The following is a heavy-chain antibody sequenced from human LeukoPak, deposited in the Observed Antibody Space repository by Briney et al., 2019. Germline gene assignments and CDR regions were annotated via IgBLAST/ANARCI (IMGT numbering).Heavy chain of an antibody. CDR2: IYYSGST. CDR1: GGSISSYY. V-gene: IGHV4-59*08. Sequence: SETLSLTCTVSGGSISSYYWSWIRQPPGKGLEWIGYIYYSGSTNYSPSLKSRVTISVDTSKNQFSLKLSSVTAADTAVYYCARQHWGYDYFDYWGQGTLVTVSS. J-gene: IGHJ4*02. D-gene: IGHD7-27*01. CDR3: ARQHWGYDYFDY.